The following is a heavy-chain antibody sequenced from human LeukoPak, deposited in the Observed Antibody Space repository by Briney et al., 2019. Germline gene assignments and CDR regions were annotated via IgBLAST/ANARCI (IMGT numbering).Heavy chain of an antibody. V-gene: IGHV4-34*01. CDR2: INHSGST. CDR1: GFTLSMYA. J-gene: IGHJ5*02. CDR3: ARRAPGLLWFGELPTRGRFDP. D-gene: IGHD3-10*01. Sequence: GSLRLSCAASGFTLSMYAMSWVRQAPGKGLEWIGEINHSGSTNYNPSLKSRVTISVDTSKNQFSLKLSSVTAADTAVYYCARRAPGLLWFGELPTRGRFDPWGQGTLVTVSS.